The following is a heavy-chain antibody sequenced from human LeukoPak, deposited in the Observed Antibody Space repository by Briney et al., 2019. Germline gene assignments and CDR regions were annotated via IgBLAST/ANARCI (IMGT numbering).Heavy chain of an antibody. D-gene: IGHD3-10*01. Sequence: PSETLSLTXTVSGGSIXXXXXXXIRQXPGXXXXXXXXXXXXGSTNYNXSXKSPVXXXXDTSKNQFSLKLTSVTAADTAVYYCARSRTTMIRGSPNWSFDYWGQGILVTVSS. CDR2: XXXXGST. CDR3: ARSRTTMIRGSPNWSFDY. CDR1: GGSIXXXX. V-gene: IGHV4-59*01. J-gene: IGHJ4*02.